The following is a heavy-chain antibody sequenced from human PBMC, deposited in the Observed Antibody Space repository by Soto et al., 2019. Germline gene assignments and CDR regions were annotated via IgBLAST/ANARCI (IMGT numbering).Heavy chain of an antibody. D-gene: IGHD5-12*01. J-gene: IGHJ4*02. V-gene: IGHV4-59*01. CDR2: ISYRGST. CDR3: ARGTSWQPSFDY. Sequence: PSETLSLTCTVSSDSISSYYWSWIRQPPGKRLEWIGYISYRGSTDYNPSLKSRVTISGDTSKNQFSLKVSSVTAADTAVYYCARGTSWQPSFDYWGQGTLVTVSS. CDR1: SDSISSYY.